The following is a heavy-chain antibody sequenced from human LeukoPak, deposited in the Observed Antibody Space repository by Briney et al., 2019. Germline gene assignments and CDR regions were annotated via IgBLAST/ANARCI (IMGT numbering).Heavy chain of an antibody. CDR1: GYNFTNYG. V-gene: IGHV1-18*01. Sequence: ASVKVSCKASGYNFTNYGISWVRQAPGHGLEWMGWISAYYGDTKSAQQLQGRVTMTTDTSTSTAYMELRSLRSDDTAVYYCARAPSFGDYGGDYWGQGTLVTVSS. CDR3: ARAPSFGDYGGDY. D-gene: IGHD4-17*01. J-gene: IGHJ4*02. CDR2: ISAYYGDT.